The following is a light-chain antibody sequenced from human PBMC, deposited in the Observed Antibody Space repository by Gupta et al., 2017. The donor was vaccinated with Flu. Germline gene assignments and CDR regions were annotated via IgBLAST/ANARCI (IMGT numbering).Light chain of an antibody. J-gene: IGLJ2*01. V-gene: IGLV1-40*01. Sequence: QSVLTQPPSVSGAPWQRVTISCTGSSSNIGAGYDVHWYQQLPGTAPKLLIYGNSNRPSGVPDRFSGSKSGTSASRAITGLQAEDEADYYCQSYDSILSGSVFGGGTKLTVL. CDR2: GNS. CDR1: SSNIGAGYD. CDR3: QSYDSILSGSV.